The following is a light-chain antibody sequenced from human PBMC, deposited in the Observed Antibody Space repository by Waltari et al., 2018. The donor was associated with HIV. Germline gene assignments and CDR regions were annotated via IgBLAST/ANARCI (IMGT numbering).Light chain of an antibody. CDR2: EDN. Sequence: SYEVTQPPSVSVSPGQTASITCSGHKLGNKYTAWYQQKPGQSPVLVIYEDNKRRSGTPERFSGSNSGDTATLTISGTQAMDEADYYCQAWGSSTVVFGGGTRLTVL. J-gene: IGLJ2*01. CDR3: QAWGSSTVV. CDR1: KLGNKY. V-gene: IGLV3-1*01.